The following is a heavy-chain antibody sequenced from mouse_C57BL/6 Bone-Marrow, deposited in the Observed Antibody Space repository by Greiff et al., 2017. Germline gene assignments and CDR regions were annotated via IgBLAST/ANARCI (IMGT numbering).Heavy chain of an antibody. CDR2: IYPGSGST. D-gene: IGHD2-3*01. Sequence: QVQLQQPGAELVKPGASVKMSCKASGYTFTSYWITWVKQRPGQGLEWIGDIYPGSGSTNYNEKFKSKATLTVDTSSSTAYMQRSSLTSEDSAVXYCARDGYYVPWYFDVWGTGTTVTVSS. CDR1: GYTFTSYW. V-gene: IGHV1-55*01. J-gene: IGHJ1*03. CDR3: ARDGYYVPWYFDV.